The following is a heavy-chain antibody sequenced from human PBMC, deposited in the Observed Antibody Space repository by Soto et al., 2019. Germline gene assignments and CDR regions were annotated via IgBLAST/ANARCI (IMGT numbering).Heavy chain of an antibody. Sequence: QVQLVQSGAEVKKPGASVKVSCKASGDPFSNYDIKWVRQATGQGLEWMGWMNPNSGNTGSARKLQGRVTMTRNTSTSTAYMELGSMSSADPAVYYCASGRKGVGVWGQWTTVTVSS. CDR2: MNPNSGNT. CDR1: GDPFSNYD. CDR3: ASGRKGVGV. V-gene: IGHV1-8*01. J-gene: IGHJ6*02.